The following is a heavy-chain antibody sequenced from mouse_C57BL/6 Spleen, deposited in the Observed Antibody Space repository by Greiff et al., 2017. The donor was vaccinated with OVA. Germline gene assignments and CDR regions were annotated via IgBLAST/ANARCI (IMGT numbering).Heavy chain of an antibody. CDR3: ARHPMDY. J-gene: IGHJ4*01. CDR1: GYTFTSYW. V-gene: IGHV1-59*01. Sequence: QVQLQKPGAELVRPGTSVKLSCKASGYTFTSYWMHWVKQRPGQGLEWIGVIDPSDSYTNYNQKFKGKATLTVDTSSSTAYMQLSSLTSEDSAVYYCARHPMDYWGQGTSVTVSS. CDR2: IDPSDSYT.